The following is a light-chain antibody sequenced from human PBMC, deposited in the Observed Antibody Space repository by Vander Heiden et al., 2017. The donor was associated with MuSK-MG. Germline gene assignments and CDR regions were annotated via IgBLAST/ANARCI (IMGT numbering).Light chain of an antibody. CDR1: QSVSSN. CDR2: GAS. J-gene: IGKJ5*01. CDR3: QQYNNWPPIT. V-gene: IGKV3-15*01. Sequence: IVLTQSPATLSVSPGERATLSCRASQSVSSNLAWYRQKPGQAPRLLIYGASNRATDIPARFSASGSGTEFTLTISNLQSEDFAIYYCQQYNNWPPITFGQGTRVEIK.